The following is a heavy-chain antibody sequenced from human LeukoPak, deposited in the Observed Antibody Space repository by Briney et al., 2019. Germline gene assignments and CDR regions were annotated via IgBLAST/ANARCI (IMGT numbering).Heavy chain of an antibody. CDR2: ISGSAIST. CDR1: GFTFSSYA. V-gene: IGHV3-23*01. J-gene: IGHJ4*02. Sequence: TGGSLRLSCVASGFTFSSYAMSWVRQAPGKGLEWVSSISGSAISTYYADSVKGRFTISRDNSKNTLFLQMSSLRAEDTALYYCAKGDNDILTGYYNSFDHWGQGTLVTVSS. D-gene: IGHD3-9*01. CDR3: AKGDNDILTGYYNSFDH.